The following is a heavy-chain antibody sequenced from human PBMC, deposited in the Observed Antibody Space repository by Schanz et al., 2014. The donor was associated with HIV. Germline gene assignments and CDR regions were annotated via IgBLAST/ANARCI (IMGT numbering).Heavy chain of an antibody. V-gene: IGHV3-9*01. CDR3: AKGQRGVVRGDIDY. CDR1: GFTFSTYG. CDR2: ISWNSGSI. J-gene: IGHJ4*02. D-gene: IGHD3-10*01. Sequence: VQLVESGGGVVQPGRSLRLSCAASGFTFSTYGMHWVRQAPGKGLEWVSGISWNSGSIGYADSVKGRFTISRDNAKNSLYLQMNSLRAEDTALYYCAKGQRGVVRGDIDYWGQGTLVTVSS.